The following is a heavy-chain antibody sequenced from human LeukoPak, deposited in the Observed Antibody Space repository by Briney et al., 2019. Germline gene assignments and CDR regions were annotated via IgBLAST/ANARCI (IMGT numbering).Heavy chain of an antibody. CDR1: GFTFSGSV. D-gene: IGHD2-21*02. V-gene: IGHV3-73*01. CDR2: IRSKTNNDAT. Sequence: GGSLKLSCAASGFTFSGSVMHWVRQPSGKGLEWVGRIRSKTNNDATAYAASVKGRFTIYRDDSKNVAYLQMNSLKIEDTAVYFCTRRACCGDDCYSGLDYWGQRTLVTVSS. J-gene: IGHJ4*02. CDR3: TRRACCGDDCYSGLDY.